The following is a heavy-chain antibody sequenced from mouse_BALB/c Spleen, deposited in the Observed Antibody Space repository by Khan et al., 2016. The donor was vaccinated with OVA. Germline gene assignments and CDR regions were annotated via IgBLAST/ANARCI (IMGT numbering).Heavy chain of an antibody. D-gene: IGHD1-3*01. CDR2: IYTSASYT. J-gene: IGHJ3*01. CDR1: GYTFTNYW. CDR3: TREWVDGSSFAY. V-gene: IGHV1-69*02. Sequence: QVQLQQPGIELVRPGASVKLSCKASGYTFTNYWINWVKQRPGQGLEWIGNIYTSASYTNYNQKFKEKATLTVDKSSSPADMQHSSPTSEDSAGYYCTREWVDGSSFAYWGQGTLVTVSA.